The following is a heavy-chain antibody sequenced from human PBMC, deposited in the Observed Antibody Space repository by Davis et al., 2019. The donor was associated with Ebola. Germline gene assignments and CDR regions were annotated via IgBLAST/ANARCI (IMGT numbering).Heavy chain of an antibody. D-gene: IGHD2-8*01. Sequence: ASVKVSCKASGYTFTSYDMHWVRQAPGQRLEWMGWINAGNGNTKYSQKFQGRVTITRDTSASTAYMELSSLRSEDTAVYYCARANRGGVYATYYFDYWGQGTLVTVSS. CDR1: GYTFTSYD. CDR3: ARANRGGVYATYYFDY. J-gene: IGHJ4*02. CDR2: INAGNGNT. V-gene: IGHV1-3*01.